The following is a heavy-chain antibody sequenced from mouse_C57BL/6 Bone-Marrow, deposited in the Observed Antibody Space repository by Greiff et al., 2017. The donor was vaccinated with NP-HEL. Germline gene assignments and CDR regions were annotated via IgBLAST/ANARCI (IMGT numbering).Heavy chain of an antibody. D-gene: IGHD3-3*01. J-gene: IGHJ4*01. Sequence: EVHLVESGGGLVQPGGSLKLSCAASGFTFSDYYMYWVRQTPEKRLEWVAYISNGGGSTYYPDTVKGRFTISRDNAKNTLYLQMSRLKSEDTAMYYCASRGYYAMDYWGQGTSVTVSS. CDR1: GFTFSDYY. CDR2: ISNGGGST. CDR3: ASRGYYAMDY. V-gene: IGHV5-12*01.